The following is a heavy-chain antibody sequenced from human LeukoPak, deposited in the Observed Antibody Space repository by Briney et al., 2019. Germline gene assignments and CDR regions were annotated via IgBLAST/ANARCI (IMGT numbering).Heavy chain of an antibody. J-gene: IGHJ6*02. V-gene: IGHV2-5*01. CDR3: AHSMVTMVRGVIIAPYGMDV. CDR1: GFSLSTSGVG. D-gene: IGHD3-10*01. Sequence: SGPTLVNPTQTLTLTCTFSGFSLSTSGVGVGWIRQPPGKALEWLALIYWNDDKRYSPSLKSRLTITKDTSKNQVVLTMTSMDPVDTATYYCAHSMVTMVRGVIIAPYGMDVWGQGTTVTVSS. CDR2: IYWNDDK.